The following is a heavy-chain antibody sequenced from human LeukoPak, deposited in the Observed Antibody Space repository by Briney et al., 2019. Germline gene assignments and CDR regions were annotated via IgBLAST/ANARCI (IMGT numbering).Heavy chain of an antibody. CDR3: AKGESIAARPTNWFDP. CDR1: GFTFSSYA. V-gene: IGHV3-23*01. Sequence: GGSLRLSCAASGFTFSSYAMSWVRQAPGKGLEWASAISGSGGSTYYADSVKGRFTISRDNSKNTLYLQMNSLRAEDTAVYYCAKGESIAARPTNWFDPWGQGTLVTVSS. CDR2: ISGSGGST. J-gene: IGHJ5*02. D-gene: IGHD6-6*01.